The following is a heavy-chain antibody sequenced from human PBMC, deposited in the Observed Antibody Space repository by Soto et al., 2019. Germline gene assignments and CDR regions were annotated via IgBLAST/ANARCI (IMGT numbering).Heavy chain of an antibody. CDR2: IWYDGSNE. CDR1: GFTFSSHG. V-gene: IGHV3-33*01. D-gene: IGHD3-3*01. J-gene: IGHJ6*03. CDR3: ARDPTISGHHFYYMDV. Sequence: GGSLRLSCAASGFTFSSHGMHWVRQAPGKGLEWVAVIWYDGSNEDYVDSVKGRFTISRDTSKNTLYLQMNSLRAEDTAVYYCARDPTISGHHFYYMDVWGKGTTVTVSS.